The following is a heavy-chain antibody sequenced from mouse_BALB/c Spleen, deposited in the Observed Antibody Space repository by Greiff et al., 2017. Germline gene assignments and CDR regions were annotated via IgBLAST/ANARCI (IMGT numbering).Heavy chain of an antibody. V-gene: IGHV1S81*02. Sequence: VQLQQSGAELVKPGASVKLSCKASGYTFTSYYMYWVKQRPGQGLEWIGEINPSNGGTNFNEKFKSKATLTVDKSSSTAYMQLSSLTSEDSAVYYCTRFWDGSFDYWGQGTTLTVSS. J-gene: IGHJ2*01. CDR1: GYTFTSYY. CDR3: TRFWDGSFDY. CDR2: INPSNGGT. D-gene: IGHD4-1*01.